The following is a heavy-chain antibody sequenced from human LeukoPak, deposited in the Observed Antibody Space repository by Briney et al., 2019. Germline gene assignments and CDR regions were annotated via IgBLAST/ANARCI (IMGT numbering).Heavy chain of an antibody. V-gene: IGHV3-23*01. Sequence: GGTLRLSCAASGIRFNIYAIYYVREAPRKRLEPPSFISSIRSATNYVDSVKSRFTVSRDNSKNSMYLQMSNLRAEDTAVYYCAKMVRSSDQEDYWGGGTLVTVSS. CDR3: AKMVRSSDQEDY. CDR2: ISSIRSAT. D-gene: IGHD4/OR15-4a*01. J-gene: IGHJ4*02. CDR1: GIRFNIYA.